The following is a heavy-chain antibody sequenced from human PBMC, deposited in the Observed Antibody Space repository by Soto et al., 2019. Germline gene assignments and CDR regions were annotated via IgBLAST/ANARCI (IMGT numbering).Heavy chain of an antibody. D-gene: IGHD4-17*01. CDR1: GYTFTSYG. Sequence: ASVKVSCKASGYTFTSYGISWVRQAPGQGLEWMGWISAYNGNTNYAQKLQGRVTMTTDTSTSTAYMELSSLRSDDTAVYYCAAEPRLPAKNWFDPWGQGTLVTVSS. CDR3: AAEPRLPAKNWFDP. J-gene: IGHJ5*02. V-gene: IGHV1-18*01. CDR2: ISAYNGNT.